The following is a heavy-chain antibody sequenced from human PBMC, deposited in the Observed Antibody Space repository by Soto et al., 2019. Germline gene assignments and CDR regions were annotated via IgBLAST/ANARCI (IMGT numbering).Heavy chain of an antibody. Sequence: PGGSLRLSCAASGFTFSSYAMSWVRQAPGKGLEWVSAISGSGGSTYYADSVKGRFTISRDNSKNTLYLQMNSLRAEDTAVYYCATPNVHRQWLVRYYYGMDVWRQGTTVTVSS. V-gene: IGHV3-23*01. CDR3: ATPNVHRQWLVRYYYGMDV. CDR2: ISGSGGST. CDR1: GFTFSSYA. J-gene: IGHJ6*01. D-gene: IGHD6-19*01.